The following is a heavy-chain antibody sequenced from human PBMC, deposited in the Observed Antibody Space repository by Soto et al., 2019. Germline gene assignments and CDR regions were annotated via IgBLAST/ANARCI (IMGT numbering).Heavy chain of an antibody. J-gene: IGHJ6*03. CDR2: ISAYNGNT. V-gene: IGHV1-18*01. D-gene: IGHD7-27*01. Sequence: ASVKVSCKASGYTFTSYGISWVRQAPGQGLEWMGWISAYNGNTNYAQKLQGRVTMTTDTSTSTAYMELRSLRSDDTAVYYCARVRPGDQRYYYYMDVWGKGTTVTVSS. CDR3: ARVRPGDQRYYYYMDV. CDR1: GYTFTSYG.